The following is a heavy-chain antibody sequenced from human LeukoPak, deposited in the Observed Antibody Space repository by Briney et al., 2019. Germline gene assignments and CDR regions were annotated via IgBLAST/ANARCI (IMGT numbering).Heavy chain of an antibody. J-gene: IGHJ4*02. Sequence: GGSLRLSCAASGFTFSSYDMHWVRQATGKGLEWVSAIGTAGDTYYPGSVKGRFTISRENAKNSLYLQMNSLRAEDTAVYYCARGYCSGASCSNFDYWGQGTLVTVSS. V-gene: IGHV3-13*01. CDR1: GFTFSSYD. CDR2: IGTAGDT. CDR3: ARGYCSGASCSNFDY. D-gene: IGHD2-15*01.